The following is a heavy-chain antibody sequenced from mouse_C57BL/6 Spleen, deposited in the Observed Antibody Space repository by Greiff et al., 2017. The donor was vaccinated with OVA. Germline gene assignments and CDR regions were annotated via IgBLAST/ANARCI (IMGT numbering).Heavy chain of an antibody. V-gene: IGHV5-12*01. CDR3: ARPQGGVATDWYFDV. CDR1: GFTFSDYY. J-gene: IGHJ1*03. D-gene: IGHD1-1*01. CDR2: ISNGGGST. Sequence: EVHLVESGGGLVQPGGSLKLSCAASGFTFSDYYMYWVRQTPEKRLEWVAYISNGGGSTYYPATVKGRFTISRDNAKNTLYLQMSRLKSEDTAMYYCARPQGGVATDWYFDVWGTGTTVTVSS.